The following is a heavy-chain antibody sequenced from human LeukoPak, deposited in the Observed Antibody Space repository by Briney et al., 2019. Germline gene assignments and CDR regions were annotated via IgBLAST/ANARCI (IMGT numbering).Heavy chain of an antibody. V-gene: IGHV4-59*08. CDR2: IYYSGST. D-gene: IGHD1-14*01. CDR1: GGSISSYY. CDR3: ARQSPDRSHGRVYWYFDL. J-gene: IGHJ2*01. Sequence: TSETLSLTCTVSGGSISSYYWSWIRQPPGKGLEWIGYIYYSGSTNYNPSLKSRVTISVDTSKNQFSLKLSSVTAADTAVYYCARQSPDRSHGRVYWYFDLWGRGTLVTVSS.